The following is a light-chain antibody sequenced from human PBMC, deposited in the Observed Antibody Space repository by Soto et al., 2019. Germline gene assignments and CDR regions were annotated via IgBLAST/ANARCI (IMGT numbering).Light chain of an antibody. V-gene: IGKV1-5*03. Sequence: DIQMTQSPSILAASVGDRVTITCRASHSVGVCFVWYQQKPGKAPTLLIYKASSLATGVPSRFGGSGSGTEFTLTISSHQGDDVASYYCQQYHSTFGLYTFGRWTKLEIK. CDR3: QQYHSTFGLYT. CDR2: KAS. CDR1: HSVGVC. J-gene: IGKJ2*01.